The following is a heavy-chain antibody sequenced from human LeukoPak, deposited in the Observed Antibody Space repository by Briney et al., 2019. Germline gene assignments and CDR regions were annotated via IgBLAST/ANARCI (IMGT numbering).Heavy chain of an antibody. Sequence: EASVKVSCKASGGTSSSYAISWVRQAPGQGLEWMGGIIPIFGTANYAQKFQGRVTITADESTSTAYMELSSLRSEDTAVYYCARDTIVVVPAAKRPNYYGMDVWGQGTTVTVSS. D-gene: IGHD2-2*01. CDR1: GGTSSSYA. V-gene: IGHV1-69*13. CDR3: ARDTIVVVPAAKRPNYYGMDV. J-gene: IGHJ6*02. CDR2: IIPIFGTA.